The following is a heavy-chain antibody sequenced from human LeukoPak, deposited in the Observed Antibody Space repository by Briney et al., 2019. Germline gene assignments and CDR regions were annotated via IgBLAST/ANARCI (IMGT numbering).Heavy chain of an antibody. CDR2: MNPNSGNT. D-gene: IGHD6-19*01. CDR3: ARGGWTSSFDY. CDR1: GYTFTSYD. Sequence: ASVKVSCTASGYTFTSYDINWVRQATGQGLEWMGWMNPNSGNTDYAQKFQGRVTMTRDTSTSTVYMELSSLRSEDTAVYYCARGGWTSSFDYWGQGTLVTVSS. V-gene: IGHV1-8*01. J-gene: IGHJ4*02.